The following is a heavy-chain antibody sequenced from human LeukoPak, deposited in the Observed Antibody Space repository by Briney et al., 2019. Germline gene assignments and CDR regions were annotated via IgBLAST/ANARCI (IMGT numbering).Heavy chain of an antibody. Sequence: GGSLRLSCAASGFTFSSYAMHWVRQAPGKGLEWVAVISYDGSNKYYADSVKGRFTISRDNSKNTLYLQMNSLRAEDTAVYYCAKDGDYYDSRGGYYFDYWGQGTLVTVSS. CDR2: ISYDGSNK. D-gene: IGHD3-22*01. CDR1: GFTFSSYA. J-gene: IGHJ4*02. V-gene: IGHV3-30-3*01. CDR3: AKDGDYYDSRGGYYFDY.